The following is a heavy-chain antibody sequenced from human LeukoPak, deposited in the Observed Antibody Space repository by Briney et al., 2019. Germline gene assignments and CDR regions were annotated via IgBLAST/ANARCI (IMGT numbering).Heavy chain of an antibody. V-gene: IGHV4-34*01. CDR3: ARRYSSGWPFDY. J-gene: IGHJ4*02. CDR2: INHSAST. CDR1: GGSFSGYY. D-gene: IGHD6-19*01. Sequence: SETLSLTCAVYGGSFSGYYWSWIRQPPGKGLEWIGEINHSASTNYNPSLKSRVTISVDTSKNQFSLKLSSVTAADTAVYYCARRYSSGWPFDYWGQGTLVTVSS.